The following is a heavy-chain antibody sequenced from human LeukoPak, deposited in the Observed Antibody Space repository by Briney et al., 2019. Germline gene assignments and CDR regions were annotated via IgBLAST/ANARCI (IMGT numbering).Heavy chain of an antibody. V-gene: IGHV3-7*03. CDR1: GFTFSDFY. CDR2: INKDGSGE. Sequence: GGSLRLSCAASGFTFSDFYMSWVRQAPGKGLEWVANINKDGSGEKYVDSVKGRFTISRDNAKNSLYLQMSSLRADDTAVYYCARWPHCQDFWGRGTRVTVSS. CDR3: ARWPHCQDF. J-gene: IGHJ4*02.